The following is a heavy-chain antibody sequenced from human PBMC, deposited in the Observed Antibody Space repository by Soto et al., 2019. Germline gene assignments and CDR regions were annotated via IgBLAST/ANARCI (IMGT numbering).Heavy chain of an antibody. J-gene: IGHJ3*02. CDR2: IIPIFGTA. D-gene: IGHD6-19*01. CDR3: ARNRRSSGFYDAFDI. V-gene: IGHV1-69*13. CDR1: GGTFSSYA. Sequence: SVKVSCKASGGTFSSYAISWVRQAPGQGLEWMGGIIPIFGTANYAQKFQGRVTITADESTSTAYMELSSLRSEDTAVYYCARNRRSSGFYDAFDIWGQGTMVTVSS.